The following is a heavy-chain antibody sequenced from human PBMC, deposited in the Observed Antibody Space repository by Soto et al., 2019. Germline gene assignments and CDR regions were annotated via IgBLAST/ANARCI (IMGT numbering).Heavy chain of an antibody. CDR2: ISYDGSNK. CDR1: GFTFSSYA. V-gene: IGHV3-30-3*01. J-gene: IGHJ4*02. CDR3: ARNRVFDEFWSGPSPSTYYFDY. D-gene: IGHD3-3*01. Sequence: QVQLVESGGGVVQPGRSLRLSCAASGFTFSSYAMHWVRQAPGKGLEWVAVISYDGSNKYYADSVKGRFTISRDNSKNTLYLQMNSLRAEDTAVYYCARNRVFDEFWSGPSPSTYYFDYWGQGTLVTVSS.